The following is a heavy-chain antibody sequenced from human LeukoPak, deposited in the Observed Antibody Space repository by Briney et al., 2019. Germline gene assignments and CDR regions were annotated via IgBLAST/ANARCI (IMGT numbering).Heavy chain of an antibody. CDR3: TTDLGLTMIRGVIVS. CDR1: GFTFTNAW. Sequence: GGSLRLSCAASGFTFTNAWMSWVRQAPGKGLEWVGRIKSKGDGETTDYAAPVKGRFFMSRDDSKDTLFLQMNGLMVEDTALYYCTTDLGLTMIRGVIVSWGQGTLVTVS. J-gene: IGHJ4*02. CDR2: IKSKGDGETT. D-gene: IGHD3-10*01. V-gene: IGHV3-15*01.